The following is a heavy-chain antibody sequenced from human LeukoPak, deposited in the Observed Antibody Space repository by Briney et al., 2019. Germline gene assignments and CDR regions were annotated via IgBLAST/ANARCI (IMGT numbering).Heavy chain of an antibody. J-gene: IGHJ6*02. D-gene: IGHD3-10*01. CDR2: TYYSGST. V-gene: IGHV4-59*01. Sequence: SETLSLTCTVSGGSISSYYWSRIRQPPGEGLEWIGYTYYSGSTNYNPSLKSRVTISVDTSKNQFSLKLSSVTAADTAVYYCARALWFGELGTDVWGQGTTVTVSS. CDR3: ARALWFGELGTDV. CDR1: GGSISSYY.